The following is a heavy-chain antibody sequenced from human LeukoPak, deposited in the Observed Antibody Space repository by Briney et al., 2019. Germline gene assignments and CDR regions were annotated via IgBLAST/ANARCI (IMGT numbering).Heavy chain of an antibody. J-gene: IGHJ3*02. Sequence: ASVKVSCKASGYTFTGYYMHWVRQAPGQGLEWMGWINPNSGGTNYAQKFQGRVTMTRDTSISTAYMELSRLRSDDTAVYYCARGPYHYYGSGSPQDDAFDIWAKGQWSPSLQ. CDR3: ARGPYHYYGSGSPQDDAFDI. V-gene: IGHV1-2*02. CDR2: INPNSGGT. CDR1: GYTFTGYY. D-gene: IGHD3-10*01.